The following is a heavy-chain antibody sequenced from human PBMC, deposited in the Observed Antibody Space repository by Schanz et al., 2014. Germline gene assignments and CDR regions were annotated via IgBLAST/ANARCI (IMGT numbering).Heavy chain of an antibody. J-gene: IGHJ5*02. V-gene: IGHV3-23*04. CDR3: ARAPPLVRGIAGWFGP. Sequence: EVHLVESGGGLVQPGGSLRLSCAASGFNFITFAMSWVRQAPGKGPEWVSEIGGDASRTYYADSVKGRFTISRDNSKRTLYPQRNSLRADDTAVYYWARAPPLVRGIAGWFGPWGQGSLVTVSS. CDR2: IGGDASRT. CDR1: GFNFITFA. D-gene: IGHD3-10*01.